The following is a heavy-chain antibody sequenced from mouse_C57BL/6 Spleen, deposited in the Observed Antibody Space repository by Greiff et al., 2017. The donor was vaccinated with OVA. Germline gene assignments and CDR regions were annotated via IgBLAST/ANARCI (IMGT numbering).Heavy chain of an antibody. V-gene: IGHV1-72*01. D-gene: IGHD1-1*01. CDR2: IDTNSGGT. Sequence: VQLQQPGAELVKPGASVKLSCKASGYTFTSYWMHWVKQRPGRGLEWIGRIDTNSGGTKYNEKFKSKATLTVDKPYSTAYMQLSSLTSEDSAVYYCARGDYGSSYYYAMDYWGQGTSVTVSS. CDR1: GYTFTSYW. CDR3: ARGDYGSSYYYAMDY. J-gene: IGHJ4*01.